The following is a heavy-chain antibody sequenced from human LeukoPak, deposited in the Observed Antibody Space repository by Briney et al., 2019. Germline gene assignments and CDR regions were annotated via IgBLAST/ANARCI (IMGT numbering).Heavy chain of an antibody. CDR3: ARAGQLAYYFDY. J-gene: IGHJ4*02. CDR2: IWYDGSNK. CDR1: GFTFSSYG. Sequence: PPGRSLRLSCAASGFTFSSYGMHWVRQAPGKGLEWVAVIWYDGSNKYYADSVKGRFTISRDNSKNTLYLQMNSLRAEDTAVYYCARAGQLAYYFDYWGQGTLVTVSS. V-gene: IGHV3-33*01. D-gene: IGHD6-6*01.